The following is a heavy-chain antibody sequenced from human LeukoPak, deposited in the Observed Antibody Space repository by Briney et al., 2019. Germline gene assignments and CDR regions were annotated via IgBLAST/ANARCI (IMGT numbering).Heavy chain of an antibody. CDR3: ERVVVTDNRAFDY. V-gene: IGHV4-39*07. CDR1: SASISSGSYY. J-gene: IGHJ4*02. D-gene: IGHD2-2*01. Sequence: PSETLSLTCTVSSASISSGSYYCGWIRQPPGKGREWIGNIYYSGNTYFNPSLENRVIISVDTSKNQFSLKLSSVTAADTAVYACERVVVTDNRAFDYWGQGILVTVSS. CDR2: IYYSGNT.